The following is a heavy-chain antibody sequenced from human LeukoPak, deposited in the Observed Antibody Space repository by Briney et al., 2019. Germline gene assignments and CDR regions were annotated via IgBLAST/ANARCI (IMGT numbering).Heavy chain of an antibody. J-gene: IGHJ6*03. D-gene: IGHD5-18*01. CDR1: GGSISSYY. CDR2: IYTSGST. CDR3: ARGLWAGIQLPYYYYMDV. V-gene: IGHV4-4*07. Sequence: SETLSLTCTVSGGSISSYYWNWIRQPAGKGLEWIGRIYTSGSTNYKSSLKSRVTMSVDTSKNQFSLKLSSVTAADTAVYYCARGLWAGIQLPYYYYMDVWGKGTTVTVSS.